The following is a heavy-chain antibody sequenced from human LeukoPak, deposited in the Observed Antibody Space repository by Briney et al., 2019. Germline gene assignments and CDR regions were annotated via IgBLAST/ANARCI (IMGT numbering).Heavy chain of an antibody. CDR3: AKDRSYYDSGGFRNFDY. J-gene: IGHJ4*02. V-gene: IGHV3-30*04. D-gene: IGHD3-22*01. Sequence: GRSLRLSCAASGFTFSNYAMHWVRQAPGKGLEWVAVIWYDGSNKYHADSVKGRFTISRDNSKNTLYLQMNSLRPEDTAVYYCAKDRSYYDSGGFRNFDYWGQGTLVTVSS. CDR2: IWYDGSNK. CDR1: GFTFSNYA.